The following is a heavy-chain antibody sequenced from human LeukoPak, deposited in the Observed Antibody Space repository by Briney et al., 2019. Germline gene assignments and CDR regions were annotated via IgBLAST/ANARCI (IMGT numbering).Heavy chain of an antibody. CDR2: ISGSGTSR. D-gene: IGHD2-2*01. Sequence: PGGSLRLSCAASGFTFSNYGMSWVRQAPGKGLEWVSGISGSGTSRHYADSVKGRFTISRDNSKNTLYLQMDSLRAEDKAVYYCAKGYCSSTSCYYYYYMDVWGKGTTVTVSS. V-gene: IGHV3-23*01. CDR3: AKGYCSSTSCYYYYYMDV. J-gene: IGHJ6*03. CDR1: GFTFSNYG.